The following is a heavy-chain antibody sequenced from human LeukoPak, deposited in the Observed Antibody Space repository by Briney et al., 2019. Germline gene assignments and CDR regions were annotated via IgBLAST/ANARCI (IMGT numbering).Heavy chain of an antibody. D-gene: IGHD6-13*01. Sequence: SETLSLTCAVYGGSFTNLYWSWIRQPPGKGLEWIGEINHRGSTTYNPSLKSRVTISIDTSKNQFSLQLSSVTAADTAVYYCASLILIAAGSDFWGQGNLVTVSS. CDR1: GGSFTNLY. CDR3: ASLILIAAGSDF. CDR2: INHRGST. J-gene: IGHJ4*02. V-gene: IGHV4-34*01.